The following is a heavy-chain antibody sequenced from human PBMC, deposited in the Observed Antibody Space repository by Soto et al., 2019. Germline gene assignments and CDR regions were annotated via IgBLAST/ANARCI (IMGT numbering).Heavy chain of an antibody. J-gene: IGHJ4*02. V-gene: IGHV1-69*13. CDR2: IIPIFGTA. D-gene: IGHD3-3*01. Sequence: SVKVSGKASGVTFSSYAISWVRQAPGQGLEWMGGIIPIFGTANYAQKFQGRVTITADESTSTAYMELSSLRSEDTAVYYCARGGVDYDFWSGPNYFDYWGQGTLVTVSS. CDR1: GVTFSSYA. CDR3: ARGGVDYDFWSGPNYFDY.